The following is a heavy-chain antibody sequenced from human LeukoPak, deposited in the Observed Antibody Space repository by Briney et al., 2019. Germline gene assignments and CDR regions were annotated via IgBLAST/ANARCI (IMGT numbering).Heavy chain of an antibody. CDR2: INPNSGGT. CDR3: ARIATPGRHYFDP. D-gene: IGHD6-13*01. Sequence: GASVKVSCKASGYSFTDYSMHWVRQAPGQGLEWMGWINPNSGGTDYAQKFQGRVTMTRDTSISTAYMELSRLRADDTAVYYCARIATPGRHYFDPWGQGTLVTVSS. CDR1: GYSFTDYS. J-gene: IGHJ5*01. V-gene: IGHV1-2*02.